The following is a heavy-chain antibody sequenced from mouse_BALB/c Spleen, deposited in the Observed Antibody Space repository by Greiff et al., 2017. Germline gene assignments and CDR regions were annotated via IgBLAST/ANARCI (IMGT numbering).Heavy chain of an antibody. J-gene: IGHJ4*01. V-gene: IGHV5-17*02. CDR2: ISSGSSTI. Sequence: DVQLVESGGGLVQPGGSRKLSCVASGFTFSSFGMHWVRQAPEKGLEWVAYISSGSSTIYYADTVKGRFTISRDNPKNTLFLQMTSLRSEDTAMYYCARSGGAMDYWGQGTSVTVSS. CDR1: GFTFSSFG. CDR3: ARSGGAMDY.